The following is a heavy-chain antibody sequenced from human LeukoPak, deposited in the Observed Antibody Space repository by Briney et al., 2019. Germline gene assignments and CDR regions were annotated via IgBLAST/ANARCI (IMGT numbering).Heavy chain of an antibody. CDR2: IYYSGST. Sequence: PSETLSLACTVSGGSISSSSYYWGWIRQPPGKGLEWIGNIYYSGSTYYNPSLKSRVTISVDTSKNQFSLKLSSVTAADTAVYYCQGIVGATDFDYWGQGTLVTVSS. J-gene: IGHJ4*02. CDR1: GGSISSSSYY. V-gene: IGHV4-39*07. CDR3: QGIVGATDFDY. D-gene: IGHD1-26*01.